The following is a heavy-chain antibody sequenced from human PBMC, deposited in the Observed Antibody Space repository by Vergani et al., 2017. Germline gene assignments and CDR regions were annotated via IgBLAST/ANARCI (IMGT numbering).Heavy chain of an antibody. Sequence: EVQLVESGGGLVQPGRSLRLSCTGSGFTFGDYGMTWFRQAPGKGLEWVGFIRSKAYGGTTEDAASVKGRFTISRDDSKSIAYLQMNSLKTEDTAVYYCAKDDPPFLIAAAGTFGYWGQGTLVTVSS. V-gene: IGHV3-49*03. CDR1: GFTFGDYG. CDR3: AKDDPPFLIAAAGTFGY. D-gene: IGHD6-13*01. CDR2: IRSKAYGGTT. J-gene: IGHJ4*02.